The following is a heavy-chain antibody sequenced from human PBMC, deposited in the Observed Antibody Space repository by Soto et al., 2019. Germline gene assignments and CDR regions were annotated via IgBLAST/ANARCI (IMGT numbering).Heavy chain of an antibody. D-gene: IGHD6-19*01. CDR1: GGSFSGYY. J-gene: IGHJ3*02. Sequence: SATLPLTCAVYGGSFSGYYWSWIRQPPGKGLEWIGEFNHSGSTNYNPSLKSRVTISVDTSKNQLSLKLSSVTAADTAVYYCARACIAVADSPLRRRAFDIWGQGTMVT. CDR3: ARACIAVADSPLRRRAFDI. V-gene: IGHV4-34*01. CDR2: FNHSGST.